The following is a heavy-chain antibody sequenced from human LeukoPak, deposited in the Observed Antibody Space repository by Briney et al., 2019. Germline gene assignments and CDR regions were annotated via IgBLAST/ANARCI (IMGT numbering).Heavy chain of an antibody. CDR3: ARVERAAGTDAFDI. CDR1: GGSISSNNW. V-gene: IGHV4-4*02. J-gene: IGHJ3*02. D-gene: IGHD6-13*01. CDR2: IYHDGST. Sequence: SETLSLTCAVSGGSISSNNWWIWVRQSPEKGLEWIGEIYHDGSTYYNPSLKSRVTISVDRSKNQFSLKLSSVTAADTAVYYCARVERAAGTDAFDIWGQGTMVTVSS.